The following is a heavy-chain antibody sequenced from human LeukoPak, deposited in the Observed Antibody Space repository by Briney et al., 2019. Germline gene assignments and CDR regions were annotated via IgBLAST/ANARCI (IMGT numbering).Heavy chain of an antibody. Sequence: PSETLSLTCTVSGGSVSSGTYYWSWIRQPPGKGLEWIGYILNSGSTNYNPSLKSRLTISLDTSKKQFSLNLASVTAADTAVYYCASGESYYVLDYWGQGTLVTVSS. D-gene: IGHD1-26*01. V-gene: IGHV4-61*01. CDR3: ASGESYYVLDY. CDR1: GGSVSSGTYY. J-gene: IGHJ4*02. CDR2: ILNSGST.